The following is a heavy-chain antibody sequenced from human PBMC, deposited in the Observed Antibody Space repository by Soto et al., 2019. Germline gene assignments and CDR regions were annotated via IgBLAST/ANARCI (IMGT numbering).Heavy chain of an antibody. CDR3: ARELPAGSRLGP. D-gene: IGHD6-13*01. Sequence: QVQLQESGPGLVKPSQTLSLTCTVSGGSISRGDYYWSWIRQPPVKVLEWIGYISYSGSTYYNPSLKSRVTTSVDTSKNQFSLKLSYVTAADTAVYYCARELPAGSRLGPWGQGTLVTVSS. V-gene: IGHV4-30-4*01. CDR1: GGSISRGDYY. CDR2: ISYSGST. J-gene: IGHJ5*02.